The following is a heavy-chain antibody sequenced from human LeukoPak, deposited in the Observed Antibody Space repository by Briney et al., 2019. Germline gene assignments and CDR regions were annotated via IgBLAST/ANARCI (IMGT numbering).Heavy chain of an antibody. D-gene: IGHD5-12*01. V-gene: IGHV3-7*01. J-gene: IGHJ4*02. CDR3: AAWTDRGYSY. Sequence: GGSLRLSCTASGFTFSRSWMNWIRPAPGKGLEWVDNINPDGDGMRFVDSVKGRFTMSRDNAQSSLHLQMNSLRVEDTAFYYCAAWTDRGYSYWGQGVLVTVSS. CDR2: INPDGDGM. CDR1: GFTFSRSW.